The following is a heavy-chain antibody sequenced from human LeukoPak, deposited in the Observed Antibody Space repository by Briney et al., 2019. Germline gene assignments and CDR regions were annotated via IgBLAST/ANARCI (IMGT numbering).Heavy chain of an antibody. V-gene: IGHV3-23*01. D-gene: IGHD1-26*01. J-gene: IGHJ1*01. CDR3: AKKVVVGATSPYSDFQD. Sequence: PGGSLRLSCAASGFTFSSYTMSWVRQAPGKGLEWVSTITTSDGNTYYADSVKGRFTVSRDNSKNTLYLQMNSLRAEDTAVYYCAKKVVVGATSPYSDFQDWGQGTLVTVSS. CDR2: ITTSDGNT. CDR1: GFTFSSYT.